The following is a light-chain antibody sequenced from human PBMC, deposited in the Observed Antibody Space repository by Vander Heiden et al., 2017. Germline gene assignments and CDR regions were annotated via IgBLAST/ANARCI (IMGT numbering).Light chain of an antibody. CDR2: EVT. Sequence: QSALTQPPSVSGSPGQSVTISCTGTSSDVGSYNRVSWYQQPPGTAPKLMIYEVTKRPSGVPDRFSGSKSGNTASLTISGLQAEDEADYYCSPYTSSTTPVAFGGGTKLTVL. J-gene: IGLJ2*01. CDR1: SSDVGSYNR. V-gene: IGLV2-18*02. CDR3: SPYTSSTTPVA.